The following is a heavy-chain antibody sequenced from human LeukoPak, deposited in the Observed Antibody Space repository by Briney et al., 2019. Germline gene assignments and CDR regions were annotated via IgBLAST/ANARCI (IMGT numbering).Heavy chain of an antibody. V-gene: IGHV1-2*04. J-gene: IGHJ4*02. D-gene: IGHD2-15*01. CDR2: INPNTGGT. CDR3: ARSSGVSPTPDY. Sequence: ASVKVSCKASGYTFTSYGISWVRQAPGQGLEWMGWINPNTGGTNYAQKFQGWVTLTRDTSITTAYMELTRLKSDDTAVYYCARSSGVSPTPDYWGQGTLVTVSS. CDR1: GYTFTSYG.